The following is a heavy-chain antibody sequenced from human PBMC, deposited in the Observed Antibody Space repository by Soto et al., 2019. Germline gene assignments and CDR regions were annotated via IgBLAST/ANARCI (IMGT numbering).Heavy chain of an antibody. Sequence: VGSLRLSCVFSVFTFSSSWMHCVRQCPGKGLVWVSRMNPDGSAINYADSVKGRFTTSRDNAKNILYLQMNSLRAEDTALYYCVKGWSEYWGQGTLVIVS. J-gene: IGHJ4*02. CDR1: VFTFSSSW. CDR3: VKGWSEY. D-gene: IGHD2-15*01. CDR2: MNPDGSAI. V-gene: IGHV3-74*01.